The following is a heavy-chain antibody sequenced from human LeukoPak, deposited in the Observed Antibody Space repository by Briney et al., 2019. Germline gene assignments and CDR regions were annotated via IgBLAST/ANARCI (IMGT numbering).Heavy chain of an antibody. CDR2: IYYSGST. V-gene: IGHV4-59*01. CDR1: GGSLSNYY. J-gene: IGHJ4*02. CDR3: AREVGSSSWYGVDY. D-gene: IGHD6-13*01. Sequence: SQTLSLTCTVSGGSLSNYYWGWIRQPPGKGLEWIGYIYYSGSTNYNPSLKSRVTISIDTPKNQFSLKLSSVTAADTAVYYCAREVGSSSWYGVDYWGQGTLVTVSS.